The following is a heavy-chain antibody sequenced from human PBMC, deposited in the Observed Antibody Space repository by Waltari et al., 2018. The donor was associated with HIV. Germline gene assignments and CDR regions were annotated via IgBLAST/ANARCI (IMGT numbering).Heavy chain of an antibody. V-gene: IGHV3-23*01. D-gene: IGHD2-2*01. CDR3: AKNENYCSSTNCYAADF. CDR2: ISDSGGYT. J-gene: IGHJ4*02. Sequence: EVQLLESGGGLVQPGGSLRLSCAASGFIFTHYALTWVRQAPGKGLEWVSSISDSGGYTYYADSVKGRFTISRDSSKNTVYLQMKSLRAEDTAIYYCAKNENYCSSTNCYAADFWGQGTLVTVSS. CDR1: GFIFTHYA.